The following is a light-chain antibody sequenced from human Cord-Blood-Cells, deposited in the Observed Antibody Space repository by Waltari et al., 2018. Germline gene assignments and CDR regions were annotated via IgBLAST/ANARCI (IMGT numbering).Light chain of an antibody. CDR3: CSYAGSYTYV. CDR2: DVS. V-gene: IGLV2-11*01. CDR1: SSDVGGLHY. Sequence: QSALTQPRSVSGSPGQSVTISCTGTSSDVGGLHYVSWYQQHPGKAPKLMIYDVSKRPSGVPDRFSGSKSGNTASLTISGLQAEDEADYYCCSYAGSYTYVFGTGTKVTVL. J-gene: IGLJ1*01.